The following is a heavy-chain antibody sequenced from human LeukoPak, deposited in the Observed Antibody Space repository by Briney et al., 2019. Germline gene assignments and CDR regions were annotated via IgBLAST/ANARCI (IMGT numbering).Heavy chain of an antibody. CDR2: IYYSGST. Sequence: SETLSLTCTVSGGSISSYYWSWIRQPPGKGLEWIGYIYYSGSTNYNPSLKSRVTISVDTSKNQFSLKLSSVTAADTAVYYCARRVPYRTITFDPWGQGTLVTVCS. J-gene: IGHJ5*02. D-gene: IGHD1-14*01. CDR1: GGSISSYY. CDR3: ARRVPYRTITFDP. V-gene: IGHV4-59*12.